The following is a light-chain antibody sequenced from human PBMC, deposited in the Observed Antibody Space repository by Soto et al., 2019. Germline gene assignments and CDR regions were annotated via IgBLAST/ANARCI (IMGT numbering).Light chain of an antibody. Sequence: EIVLTHSPGTLSLSPCERATLSFSASQSVSSPFLAWYQQKPGLCPGLLMSTASSRATGIPDRFIGSGSGTDFTLTISRLEPEDFAVYYCHQYGSSPRTLGQGTKVDNK. CDR2: TAS. J-gene: IGKJ1*01. CDR3: HQYGSSPRT. CDR1: QSVSSPF. V-gene: IGKV3-20*01.